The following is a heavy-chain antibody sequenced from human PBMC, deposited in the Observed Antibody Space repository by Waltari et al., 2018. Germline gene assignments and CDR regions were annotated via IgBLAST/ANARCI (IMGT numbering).Heavy chain of an antibody. J-gene: IGHJ4*02. D-gene: IGHD6-13*01. CDR3: ARVRQQLVGFDY. Sequence: QVQLQASGPGLVKPSETLSLTCTVSGGSISSYYWSWIRQPTGQGLEWIGYIDYSWSTSYNPGLKRRGAVSVDTSKNQFSRKLSSVTAADTAVYYCARVRQQLVGFDYWGQGTLVTVSS. CDR2: IDYSWST. V-gene: IGHV4-59*01. CDR1: GGSISSYY.